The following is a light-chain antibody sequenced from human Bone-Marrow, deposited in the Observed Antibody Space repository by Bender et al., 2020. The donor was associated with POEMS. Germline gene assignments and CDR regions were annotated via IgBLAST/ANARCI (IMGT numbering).Light chain of an antibody. CDR2: TTN. Sequence: QSVLTQPPSVSGAPGQRVTLSCTGSNSNVGAGKDVHWYQQLPGTAPKLLIFTTNNRPSGVPDRFSGSKSGTSASLAITGLQAEDEGDYYCQSYDNSLGGWVFGGGTKLTVL. J-gene: IGLJ3*02. CDR3: QSYDNSLGGWV. V-gene: IGLV1-40*01. CDR1: NSNVGAGKD.